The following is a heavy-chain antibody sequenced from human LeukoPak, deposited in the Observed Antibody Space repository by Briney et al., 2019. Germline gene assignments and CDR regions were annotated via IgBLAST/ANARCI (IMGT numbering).Heavy chain of an antibody. J-gene: IGHJ4*02. CDR3: AGRFLEWLLDY. Sequence: SGTLSLTCAVSNGSISSTNWWSWVRQSPGKGLEYIGEIYHSGTTNYNPSLKSRVTISVDTSKNQFSLKLSSVTAADTAVYYCAGRFLEWLLDYWGQGTLVTVSS. V-gene: IGHV4-4*02. CDR2: IYHSGTT. CDR1: NGSISSTNW. D-gene: IGHD3-3*01.